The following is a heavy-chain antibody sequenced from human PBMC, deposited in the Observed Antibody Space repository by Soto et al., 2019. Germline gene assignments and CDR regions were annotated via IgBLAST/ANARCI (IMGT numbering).Heavy chain of an antibody. CDR3: VSRGISAFDH. V-gene: IGHV3-30-3*01. D-gene: IGHD1-1*01. Sequence: QVQVVESGGGVVQPGGSLRLSCAASGFTFSTYAMHWVRQAPGKGPDWVAFISSDGSNEYYADSVKGRFTISRHNSEKTLYLQMNSLRPEDTAVYCCVSRGISAFDHWGQGTLVTVSS. CDR1: GFTFSTYA. CDR2: ISSDGSNE. J-gene: IGHJ4*02.